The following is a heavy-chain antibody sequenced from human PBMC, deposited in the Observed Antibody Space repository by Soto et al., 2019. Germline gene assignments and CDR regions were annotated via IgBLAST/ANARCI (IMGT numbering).Heavy chain of an antibody. V-gene: IGHV3-23*01. CDR2: ISGSGGST. J-gene: IGHJ6*03. D-gene: IGHD3-16*01. CDR1: GFTFSSDA. CDR3: AKLAFGTYDWYNSYIDI. Sequence: PGGSLRLSCAASGFTFSSDAMSWVRQAPGKGLEWVSNISGSGGSTDYADSVKGRFTISRDNSKNTLYLQMNSLRAEDTAVYYCAKLAFGTYDWYNSYIDIWGKGTTVTVS.